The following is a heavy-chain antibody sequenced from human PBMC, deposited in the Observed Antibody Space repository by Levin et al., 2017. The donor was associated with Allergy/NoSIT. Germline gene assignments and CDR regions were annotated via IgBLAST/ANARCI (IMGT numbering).Heavy chain of an antibody. CDR1: GGSFSGYY. CDR3: ATGGYYGSGSLWFDP. V-gene: IGHV4-34*01. Sequence: SETLSLTCGVFGGSFSGYYWSWIRQPPGKGLEYIGEMHHTGSSNYNPSLQSRVTISLDMSKNQFSLKLNSVTAADTAVYYCATGGYYGSGSLWFDPWGQGTLVTVSS. D-gene: IGHD3-10*01. CDR2: MHHTGSS. J-gene: IGHJ5*02.